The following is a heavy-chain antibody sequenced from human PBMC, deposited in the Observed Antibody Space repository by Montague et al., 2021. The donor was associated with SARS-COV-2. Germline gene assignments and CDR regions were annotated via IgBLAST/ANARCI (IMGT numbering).Heavy chain of an antibody. D-gene: IGHD4-17*01. J-gene: IGHJ6*02. Sequence: SETLSLTCTVSGGSISSYYWRWIRQPPGKGLEWIGYIYYSGSTNYNPSLKSRVTISVDTSKNQFSLKLSSVTAADTAVYYCASYTRQIRLIVFDYGMDVWGQGTTVTVSS. CDR3: ASYTRQIRLIVFDYGMDV. CDR2: IYYSGST. CDR1: GGSISSYY. V-gene: IGHV4-59*01.